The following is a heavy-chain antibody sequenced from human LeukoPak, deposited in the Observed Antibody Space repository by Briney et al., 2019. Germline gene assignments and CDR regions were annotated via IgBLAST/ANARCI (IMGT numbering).Heavy chain of an antibody. D-gene: IGHD3-22*01. CDR3: ARALGHYDSSGYYSNY. V-gene: IGHV3-30-3*01. CDR2: ISYDGSNK. J-gene: IGHJ4*02. Sequence: GGSLRLSCAASGFTFSSYAMHWVRQAPGKGLEWVAVISYDGSNKYYADSVKGRFTISRDNSKNTLYLQMNSLRAEDTAVYYCARALGHYDSSGYYSNYWGQGTLVTVSS. CDR1: GFTFSSYA.